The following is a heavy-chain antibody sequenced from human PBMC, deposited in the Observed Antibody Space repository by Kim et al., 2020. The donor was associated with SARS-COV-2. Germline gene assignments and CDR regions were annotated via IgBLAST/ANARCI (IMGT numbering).Heavy chain of an antibody. CDR3: ARDPLTYYYDSSGYYPPLD. CDR1: DYTFTSYG. Sequence: ASVKVSCKASDYTFTSYGISWVRQAPGQGLEWMGWISAYNGNTNYAQKLQGRVTMTTDTSTSTAYMELRSLRSDDTAVYYCARDPLTYYYDSSGYYPPLDWGQGTLVTVSS. CDR2: ISAYNGNT. D-gene: IGHD3-22*01. V-gene: IGHV1-18*01. J-gene: IGHJ4*02.